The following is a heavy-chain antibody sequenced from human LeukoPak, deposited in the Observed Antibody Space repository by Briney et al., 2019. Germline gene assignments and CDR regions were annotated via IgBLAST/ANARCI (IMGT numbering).Heavy chain of an antibody. CDR3: ALKTVTNWFDP. V-gene: IGHV3-30*09. CDR1: GFTFSSYA. J-gene: IGHJ5*02. D-gene: IGHD4-11*01. CDR2: ISYDGSKK. Sequence: GRSLRLSCAASGFTFSSYAMHWVRQAPGKGLEWVAVISYDGSKKYHADSVKGRFAISRDNSNKMQYLEMDSLRADDTAVYYCALKTVTNWFDPWGQGTLVTVSS.